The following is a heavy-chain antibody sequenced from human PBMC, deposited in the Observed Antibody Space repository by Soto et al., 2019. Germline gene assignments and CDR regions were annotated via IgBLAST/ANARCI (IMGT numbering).Heavy chain of an antibody. J-gene: IGHJ6*02. V-gene: IGHV4-31*03. CDR2: IYYSGST. Sequence: SETLSLTCTVSGGSISSGGHHWSWIRQHPGKGLEWIGYIYYSGSTYYNPSLKSRVTISVDTSKNQFSLKLSSVTAADTAVYYCAREGAVRGLARKTDIGYGMDVWGQGTTVTVSS. D-gene: IGHD3-10*01. CDR3: AREGAVRGLARKTDIGYGMDV. CDR1: GGSISSGGHH.